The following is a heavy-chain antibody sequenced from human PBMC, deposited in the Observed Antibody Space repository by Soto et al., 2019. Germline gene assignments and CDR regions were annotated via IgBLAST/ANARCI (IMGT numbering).Heavy chain of an antibody. D-gene: IGHD4-17*01. CDR3: TTAWEDDYGDYRLLGFDY. V-gene: IGHV3-15*07. CDR2: IKSKTDGGTT. CDR1: GFTFSNAW. J-gene: IGHJ4*02. Sequence: GGSLRLSCAASGFTFSNAWMNWVRQAPGKGLEWVGRIKSKTDGGTTDYAAPVKGRFTISRDDSKNTLYLQMNSLKTEDTAAYYCTTAWEDDYGDYRLLGFDYWGQGTLVTVSS.